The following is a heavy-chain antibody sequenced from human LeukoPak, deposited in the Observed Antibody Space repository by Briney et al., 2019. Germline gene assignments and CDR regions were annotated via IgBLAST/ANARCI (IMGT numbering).Heavy chain of an antibody. V-gene: IGHV1-2*04. D-gene: IGHD6-13*01. J-gene: IGHJ4*02. CDR3: ARSQYSSSWYDY. CDR1: GYTFTSYY. CDR2: INPNSGGT. Sequence: ASVKVSCKGSGYTFTSYYMHWVRQAPGQGLEWMGWINPNSGGTNYAQKFQGWVTMTRDTSTSTAYMELSRLRSDDTAVYYCARSQYSSSWYDYWGQGTLVTVSS.